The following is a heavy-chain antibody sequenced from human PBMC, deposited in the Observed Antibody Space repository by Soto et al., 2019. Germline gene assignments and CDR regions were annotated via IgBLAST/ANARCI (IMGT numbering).Heavy chain of an antibody. CDR2: IYSGGST. V-gene: IGHV3-53*01. Sequence: GGSLRLSCAASGFTVSSNYMSWVRQAPGKGLEWVSVIYSGGSTYYADSVKGRFTISRDNSKNTLYLQMNSLRAEDTAVYYCARALSGGSYCYYWGQGTLVTVSS. CDR3: ARALSGGSYCYY. CDR1: GFTVSSNY. D-gene: IGHD2-15*01. J-gene: IGHJ4*02.